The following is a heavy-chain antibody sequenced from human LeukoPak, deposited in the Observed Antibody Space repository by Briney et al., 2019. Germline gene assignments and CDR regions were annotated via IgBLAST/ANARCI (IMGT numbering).Heavy chain of an antibody. CDR3: ARGRPRIYDYVPFDY. CDR2: ISAYNGNT. D-gene: IGHD3-16*01. Sequence: ASVKVSCKASGYTFTSYGISWVRQAPGQGLEWMGWISAYNGNTNYAQKLQGRVTMTTDTSTSTAYMEQSSLRSEDTAVYYCARGRPRIYDYVPFDYWGQGTLVTVSS. CDR1: GYTFTSYG. V-gene: IGHV1-18*01. J-gene: IGHJ4*02.